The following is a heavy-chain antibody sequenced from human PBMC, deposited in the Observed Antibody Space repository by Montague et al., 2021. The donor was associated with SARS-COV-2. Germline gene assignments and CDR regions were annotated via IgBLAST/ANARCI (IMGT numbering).Heavy chain of an antibody. CDR2: IYYTGST. J-gene: IGHJ4*02. Sequence: SETLSLTCTVSGGSISGYYWTWIRQPPGKGLEWLGHIYYTGSTKYNPSLKSRVTISVDTPKNQFSLKLRSVTAADTAMYFCARALTTCVIANCMNSFDYWDQGALVTVSS. CDR3: ARALTTCVIANCMNSFDY. D-gene: IGHD1-1*01. V-gene: IGHV4-59*01. CDR1: GGSISGYY.